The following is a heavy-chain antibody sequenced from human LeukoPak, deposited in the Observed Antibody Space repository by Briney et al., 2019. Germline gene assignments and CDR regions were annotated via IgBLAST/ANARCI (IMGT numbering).Heavy chain of an antibody. CDR2: IYSGGST. J-gene: IGHJ4*02. CDR3: ARDRVSLFDY. CDR1: GFTVSSNY. Sequence: GGSLRLSCAASGFTVSSNYMSWVRQAPGKGLEWVSVIYSGGSTYYADSVKGRFTISSDNSKNTLYLQMNSLRAEDTAVYYCARDRVSLFDYWGQGTLVTVSS. V-gene: IGHV3-53*01.